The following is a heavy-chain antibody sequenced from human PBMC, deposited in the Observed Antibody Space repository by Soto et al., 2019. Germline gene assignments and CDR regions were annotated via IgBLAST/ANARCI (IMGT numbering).Heavy chain of an antibody. CDR2: ISGSGGST. CDR3: AADSAPDYGDYDWFDP. CDR1: GFTFSSYA. Sequence: EVQLLESGGGLVQPGGSLRLSCAASGFTFSSYAMSWVRQAPGKGLEWVSAISGSGGSTYYADSVKGRFTISRDNSKNTLYLQMNSLRAEDTAVYYCAADSAPDYGDYDWFDPWGQGTLFTVSS. V-gene: IGHV3-23*01. D-gene: IGHD4-17*01. J-gene: IGHJ5*02.